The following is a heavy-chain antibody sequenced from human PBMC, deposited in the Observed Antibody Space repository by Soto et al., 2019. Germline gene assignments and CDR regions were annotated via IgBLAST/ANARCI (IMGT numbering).Heavy chain of an antibody. CDR3: ARDEYSSSPFDY. J-gene: IGHJ4*02. CDR1: GFTFTSYS. V-gene: IGHV3-21*01. Sequence: PGGSLRLSCVVSGFTFTSYSMNWVRQAPGKGLEWVSSISSSGSHINYAGSVKGRFTISRDNAKNSLHLQINSLRAEDMAVYYCARDEYSSSPFDYWGQGTQVTVSS. D-gene: IGHD6-6*01. CDR2: ISSSGSHI.